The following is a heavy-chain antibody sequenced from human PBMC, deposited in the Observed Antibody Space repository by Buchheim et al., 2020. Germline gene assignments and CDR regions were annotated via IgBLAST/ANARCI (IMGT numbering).Heavy chain of an antibody. CDR2: IKQDGSAT. CDR1: GFTFSNYW. D-gene: IGHD3-3*01. CDR3: ARDVYPYYDFWSGYSRPTYGMDV. Sequence: EVQLVESGGGLVQPGGSLKLSCEASGFTFSNYWMSWVRQAPGKGLEWVANIKQDGSATYYVDSVKGRFTISRDNAKNSLFLQMNSLRAEDTAVYYCARDVYPYYDFWSGYSRPTYGMDVWGQGTT. J-gene: IGHJ6*02. V-gene: IGHV3-7*01.